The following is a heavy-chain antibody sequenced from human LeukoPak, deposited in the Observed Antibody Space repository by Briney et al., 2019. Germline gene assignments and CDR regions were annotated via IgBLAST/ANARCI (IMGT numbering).Heavy chain of an antibody. D-gene: IGHD3-9*01. CDR2: ISSSGDST. Sequence: GGSLRLSCAASGFAFSSRIMSWVRQAPGEGLEWVSSISSSGDSTNYRDSVKGRFTISRDNSKSTLYLQMNSLRVEDTAAYYCAHMTGFDYWGQGSLVTVSS. CDR3: AHMTGFDY. V-gene: IGHV3-23*01. J-gene: IGHJ4*02. CDR1: GFAFSSRI.